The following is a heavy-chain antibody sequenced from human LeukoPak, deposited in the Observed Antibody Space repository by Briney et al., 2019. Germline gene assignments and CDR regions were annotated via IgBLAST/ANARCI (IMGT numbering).Heavy chain of an antibody. D-gene: IGHD5-12*01. J-gene: IGHJ6*03. V-gene: IGHV4-34*01. Sequence: GSLRLSCEASGFSFSSYNMDWVRQTPGKGLEWIGEINHSGSTNYNPSLKSRVTISVDTSKNQFSLKLSSVTAADTAVYYCARGPTIVKVVFYYYYMDVWGKGTTVTVSS. CDR2: INHSGST. CDR3: ARGPTIVKVVFYYYYMDV. CDR1: GFSFSSYN.